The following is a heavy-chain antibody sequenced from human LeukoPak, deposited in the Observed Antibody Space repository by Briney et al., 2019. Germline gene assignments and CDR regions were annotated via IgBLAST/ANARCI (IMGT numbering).Heavy chain of an antibody. CDR1: GFTFSNYA. CDR3: ARYGGHDAFDI. Sequence: GSLRLSCAASGFTFSNYAMNWVRQAPGKGLEWVANIKQDGSEKYYVDSVKGRFTISRDNAKNSLYLQMNSLRAEDTAVYFCARYGGHDAFDIWGQGTMVTVSS. V-gene: IGHV3-7*01. D-gene: IGHD2-15*01. J-gene: IGHJ3*02. CDR2: IKQDGSEK.